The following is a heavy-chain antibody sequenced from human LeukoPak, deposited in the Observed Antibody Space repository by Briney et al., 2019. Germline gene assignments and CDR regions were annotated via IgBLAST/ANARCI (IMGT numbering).Heavy chain of an antibody. CDR3: ARALSAAAGTFDY. V-gene: IGHV3-30-3*01. D-gene: IGHD6-13*01. Sequence: GGSLRLSCAASGFTFSSYAMSWVRQAPGKGLEWVAVISYDGSNKYYADSVKGRFTISRDNSKNTLYLQMNSLRAEGTAVYYCARALSAAAGTFDYWGQGTLVTVSS. CDR2: ISYDGSNK. CDR1: GFTFSSYA. J-gene: IGHJ4*02.